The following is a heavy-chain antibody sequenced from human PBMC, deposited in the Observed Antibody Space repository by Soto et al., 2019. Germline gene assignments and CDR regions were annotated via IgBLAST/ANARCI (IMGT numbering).Heavy chain of an antibody. D-gene: IGHD3-3*01. CDR3: ARTGGFWGGYYLLGMDV. CDR1: GGTFSSYA. V-gene: IGHV1-69*06. J-gene: IGHJ6*02. CDR2: IIPIFGTA. Sequence: QVQLVQSGAEVKKPGSSVNVSCKASGGTFSSYAISGVRQAPGQGLEWRGGIIPIFGTANYAQKFQGRVTITADKSTSTAYMELSSLRAEDTAVYYCARTGGFWGGYYLLGMDVWGQGTTVTVSS.